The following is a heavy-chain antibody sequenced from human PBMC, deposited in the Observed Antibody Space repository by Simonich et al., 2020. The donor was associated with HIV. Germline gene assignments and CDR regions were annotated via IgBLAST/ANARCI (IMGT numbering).Heavy chain of an antibody. V-gene: IGHV4-34*01. D-gene: IGHD3-3*01. CDR2: INNSVIT. J-gene: IGHJ4*02. CDR3: ARRDRELILYFDY. CDR1: GGSFSGYS. Sequence: QVQLQQWGAGLLKPSETLSITCAVYGGSFSGYSWSYIRKPPGKGLEWIGKINNSVITNYKSSLNSRATISVDNPKNQFSLKLRSVTAADTAIYYCARRDRELILYFDYWGQGNLVTVSS.